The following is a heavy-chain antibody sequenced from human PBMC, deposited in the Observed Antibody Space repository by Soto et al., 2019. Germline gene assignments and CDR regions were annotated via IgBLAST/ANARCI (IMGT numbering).Heavy chain of an antibody. V-gene: IGHV4-31*03. CDR1: GGSISSGGYY. Sequence: PSETLSLTCTVSGGSISSGGYYWSWIRQHPGKGLEWIGYIYYSGSTYYNPSLKSRVTISVDTSKNQFSLKLSSVTAADTAVYYCARDRSNYYGSRKYYYYSMDVWGKGTTVTVSS. CDR3: ARDRSNYYGSRKYYYYSMDV. CDR2: IYYSGST. J-gene: IGHJ6*03. D-gene: IGHD3-10*01.